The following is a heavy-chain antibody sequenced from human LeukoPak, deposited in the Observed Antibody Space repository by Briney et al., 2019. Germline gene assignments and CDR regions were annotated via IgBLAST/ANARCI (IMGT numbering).Heavy chain of an antibody. CDR1: GGSFSGYY. Sequence: SETLSLTCAVYGGSFSGYYWTWIRQAPGKGLEWIGEINPSGRVSYNPSLKSRLTISVDASKNQFSLNLRSLTAADTAVYYCARGRQEVSMIVVVMTAVSYYLDVWGKGTTVTVS. CDR3: ARGRQEVSMIVVVMTAVSYYLDV. V-gene: IGHV4-34*01. J-gene: IGHJ6*03. CDR2: INPSGRV. D-gene: IGHD3-22*01.